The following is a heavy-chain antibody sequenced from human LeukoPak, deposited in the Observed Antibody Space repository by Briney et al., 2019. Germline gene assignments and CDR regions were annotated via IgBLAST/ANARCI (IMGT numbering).Heavy chain of an antibody. CDR3: ASRNRYYYYMDV. D-gene: IGHD3-10*01. CDR2: INHSGST. Sequence: PSETLSLTCAVYGGSFSGYYWSWIRQPPGKGLEWIGEINHSGSTNYNPSLKSRVTISVDTSKNQFSLKLSSVTAADTAVYYCASRNRYYYYMDVWGKGTTVTVSS. CDR1: GGSFSGYY. J-gene: IGHJ6*03. V-gene: IGHV4-34*01.